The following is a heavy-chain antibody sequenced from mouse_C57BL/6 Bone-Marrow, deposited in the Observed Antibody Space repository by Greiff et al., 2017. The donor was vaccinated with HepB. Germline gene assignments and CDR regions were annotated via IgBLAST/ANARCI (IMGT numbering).Heavy chain of an antibody. J-gene: IGHJ2*01. CDR1: GYTFTDYY. Sequence: EVQLQESGPVLVKPGASVKMSCKASGYTFTDYYMNWVKQSHGKSLEWIGVINPYNGGTSYNQKFKGKATLTVDKSSSTAYMELNSLTSEDSAVYYCARDGYDGFDYWGQGTTLTVSS. CDR3: ARDGYDGFDY. V-gene: IGHV1-19*01. CDR2: INPYNGGT. D-gene: IGHD2-2*01.